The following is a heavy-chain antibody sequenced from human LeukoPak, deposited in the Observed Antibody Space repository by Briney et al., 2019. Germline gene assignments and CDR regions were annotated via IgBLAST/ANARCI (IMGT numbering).Heavy chain of an antibody. V-gene: IGHV4-59*12. CDR3: ARWEGGSYYDFDY. CDR2: IHYSGST. CDR1: GASISSYY. Sequence: SETLSLTCTVSGASISSYYWSWIRQPPGKGLEWIGYIHYSGSTNYNPSLKSRVTISVDTSKNQFSLKLSSVTAADTAVYYCARWEGGSYYDFDYWGQGTLVTVSS. J-gene: IGHJ4*02. D-gene: IGHD1-26*01.